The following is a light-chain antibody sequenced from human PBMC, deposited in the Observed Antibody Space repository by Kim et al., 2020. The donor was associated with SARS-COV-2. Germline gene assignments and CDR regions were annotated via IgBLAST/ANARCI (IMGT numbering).Light chain of an antibody. V-gene: IGKV1-27*01. CDR3: QKYDRAPWT. J-gene: IGKJ1*01. CDR2: TAS. Sequence: ASIEDRVTITCRASQGIGNYLAWYQQKPGKVPKLLIYTASTLQSGVPSRFSGSGSGSDFTLTISSLQPEDVATYYCQKYDRAPWTFGQGTKVDIK. CDR1: QGIGNY.